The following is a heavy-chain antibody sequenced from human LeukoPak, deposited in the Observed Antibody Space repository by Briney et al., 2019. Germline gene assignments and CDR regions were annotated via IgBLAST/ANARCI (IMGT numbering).Heavy chain of an antibody. CDR1: GYSFTSYW. J-gene: IGHJ5*02. V-gene: IGHV5-51*01. CDR2: IYPGDSDT. D-gene: IGHD6-19*01. Sequence: GESLKISCKGSGYSFTSYWIGWVRQMPGKGQEWMGIIYPGDSDTRYSPSFQGQVTISADKSISTAYLQWSSLKASDTAMYYCARHYSVAGTFGWFDPWGQGTLVTVSS. CDR3: ARHYSVAGTFGWFDP.